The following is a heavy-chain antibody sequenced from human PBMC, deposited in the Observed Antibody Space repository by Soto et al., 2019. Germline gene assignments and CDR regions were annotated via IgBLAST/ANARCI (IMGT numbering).Heavy chain of an antibody. D-gene: IGHD6-6*01. V-gene: IGHV4-31*03. CDR1: GGSIIRGGY. Sequence: PSETLSLTCTVSGGSIIRGGYCWIRQHPGKGLEWIGYIYYSGSTYYNPSLKSRVTISVDTSKNQFSLKLSSVTAADTAVYYCARDLLSIAARPGGYYYHYGMDVWGQGTTVTVSS. J-gene: IGHJ6*02. CDR2: IYYSGST. CDR3: ARDLLSIAARPGGYYYHYGMDV.